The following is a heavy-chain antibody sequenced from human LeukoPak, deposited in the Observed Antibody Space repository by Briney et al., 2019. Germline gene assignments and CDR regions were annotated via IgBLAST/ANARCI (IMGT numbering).Heavy chain of an antibody. Sequence: GGSLRLSCAASGFTFSSYAMHWVRQAPGKGLEWVAVISYDGSNKYYADSVKGRFTISGDNSKNTLYLQMNSLRAEDTAVYYCARDGYNWNYFYYYHMDVWGKGTTVTVSS. J-gene: IGHJ6*03. CDR1: GFTFSSYA. V-gene: IGHV3-30*04. D-gene: IGHD1-20*01. CDR2: ISYDGSNK. CDR3: ARDGYNWNYFYYYHMDV.